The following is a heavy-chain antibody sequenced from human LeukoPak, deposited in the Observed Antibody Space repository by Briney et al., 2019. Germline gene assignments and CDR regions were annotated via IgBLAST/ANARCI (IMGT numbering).Heavy chain of an antibody. D-gene: IGHD6-19*01. Sequence: SETLSLTCTVSGGSISSYYWSWIRQPPGKGLEWIGYIYYSGSTNYNPSLKSRVTISVDTSKNQFSLKLSSVTAADTAVYYCARRPGYSSGWYGYWGQGTLVTVSS. CDR1: GGSISSYY. CDR2: IYYSGST. J-gene: IGHJ4*02. CDR3: ARRPGYSSGWYGY. V-gene: IGHV4-59*12.